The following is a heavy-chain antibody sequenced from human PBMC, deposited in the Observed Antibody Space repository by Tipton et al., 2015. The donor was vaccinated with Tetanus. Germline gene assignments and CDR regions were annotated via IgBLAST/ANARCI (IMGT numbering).Heavy chain of an antibody. CDR3: ARGQRCGGDCYDYFDY. CDR1: GYTFTSFY. CDR2: INPSGGDA. J-gene: IGHJ4*02. V-gene: IGHV1-46*01. Sequence: QLVQSGAEVKMPGASVRVSCKASGYTFTSFYLHWVRQAPGQGLECMGIINPSGGDARYAQKFQGRITIIRDTSTTTVYMELSSLRSEDTAVYYCARGQRCGGDCYDYFDYWGQGTLVTVSS. D-gene: IGHD2-21*02.